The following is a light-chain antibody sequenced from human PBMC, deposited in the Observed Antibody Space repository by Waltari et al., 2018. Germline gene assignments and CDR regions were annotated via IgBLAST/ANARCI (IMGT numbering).Light chain of an antibody. Sequence: SVLTPPPSASGYPGQWVTIPCFGGNSNIGLINVNWSQLSPGTAPKLLIYKNDQRPSGVPDRFSVSNSGSSAFLVISGLQSEDEAYFYCATWDDSLSGRVFGGGTKVTVL. CDR1: NSNIGLIN. V-gene: IGLV1-44*01. CDR3: ATWDDSLSGRV. CDR2: KND. J-gene: IGLJ3*02.